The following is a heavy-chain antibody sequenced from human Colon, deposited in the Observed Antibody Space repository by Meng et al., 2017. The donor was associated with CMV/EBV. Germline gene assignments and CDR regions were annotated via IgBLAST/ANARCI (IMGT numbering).Heavy chain of an antibody. CDR2: VYYSGAA. Sequence: SETLSLTCTVSGDSLRSHYWSWIRQPPGQGLEWMGYVYYSGAATYTPSLRSRLSIPVDMSKNQVYLPLTSVTAADTAMYFCARGIGHASNNTHDYWGQGTLVTVSS. CDR3: ARGIGHASNNTHDY. J-gene: IGHJ4*02. D-gene: IGHD1/OR15-1a*01. CDR1: GDSLRSHY. V-gene: IGHV4-59*11.